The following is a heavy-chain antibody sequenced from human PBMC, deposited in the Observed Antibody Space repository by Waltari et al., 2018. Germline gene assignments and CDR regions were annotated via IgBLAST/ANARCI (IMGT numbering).Heavy chain of an antibody. Sequence: VHLVESGGGLVRPGRSLRLSCAASGFIFDDYGMDRVRQAPGKGLEWVAGINWNSGTIHYADSVKGRFTISRDNAENSLYLQMNSLTTEDTAVYYCTKDMDGATAMAPRLDFWGQGTLVTVSS. CDR2: INWNSGTI. CDR1: GFIFDDYG. CDR3: TKDMDGATAMAPRLDF. D-gene: IGHD5-18*01. J-gene: IGHJ4*02. V-gene: IGHV3-9*01.